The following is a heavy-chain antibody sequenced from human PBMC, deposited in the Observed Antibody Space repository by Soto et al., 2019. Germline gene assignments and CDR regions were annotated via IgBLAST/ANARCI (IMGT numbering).Heavy chain of an antibody. CDR3: ARMVGDSSGYSPPGSYGMDV. CDR2: IFSNDEK. V-gene: IGHV2-26*01. J-gene: IGHJ6*02. D-gene: IGHD3-22*01. Sequence: QVTLKESGPVLVKPTETLTLTCTVSGFSLSNARMGVSWIRQPPGKALEWLAHIFSNDEKSYSTSLKSRLTISKETSKSQVVLNMTNMQPVDTATDYWARMVGDSSGYSPPGSYGMDVWGQGTTVTVSS. CDR1: GFSLSNARMG.